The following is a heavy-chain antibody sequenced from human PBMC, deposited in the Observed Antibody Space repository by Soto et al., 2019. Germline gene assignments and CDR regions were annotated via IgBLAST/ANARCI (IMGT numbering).Heavy chain of an antibody. V-gene: IGHV3-30-3*01. CDR1: GFTFSSYA. CDR2: ISYDGSNK. D-gene: IGHD2-15*01. J-gene: IGHJ5*02. Sequence: GGSLRLSCAASGFTFSSYAMHWVRQAPGKGLEWVAVISYDGSNKYYADSVKGRFTISRDNSKNTLYLQMNSLRAEDTAVYYCARERYCSGGSCPNWFDPWGQGTLVTVSS. CDR3: ARERYCSGGSCPNWFDP.